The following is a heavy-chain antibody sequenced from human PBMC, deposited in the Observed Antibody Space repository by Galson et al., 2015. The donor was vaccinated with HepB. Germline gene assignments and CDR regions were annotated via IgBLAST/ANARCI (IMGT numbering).Heavy chain of an antibody. CDR2: IRSKTYSYAT. CDR1: GFTFSGSA. CDR3: RSYSSGWKTGDFDY. V-gene: IGHV3-73*01. J-gene: IGHJ4*02. D-gene: IGHD6-19*01. Sequence: SLRLSCAASGFTFSGSAMHWVRQASGKGLEWVGRIRSKTYSYATAYAASVKGRFSISRDDSKNTAYLQMNSLKAEDTAVYYCRSYSSGWKTGDFDYWGQGTLVTVSS.